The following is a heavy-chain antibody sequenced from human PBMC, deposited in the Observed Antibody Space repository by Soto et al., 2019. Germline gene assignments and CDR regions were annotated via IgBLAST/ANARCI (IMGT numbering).Heavy chain of an antibody. Sequence: LRLSCAASGFTFSSYSMNWVRQAPGKGLEWVSSISSSSSYIYYADSVKGRFTISRDNAKNSLYLQMNSLRAEDTAVYYCARGSPEGIEFDPWGQGTLVTVSS. CDR1: GFTFSSYS. V-gene: IGHV3-21*01. CDR3: ARGSPEGIEFDP. J-gene: IGHJ5*02. CDR2: ISSSSSYI. D-gene: IGHD6-13*01.